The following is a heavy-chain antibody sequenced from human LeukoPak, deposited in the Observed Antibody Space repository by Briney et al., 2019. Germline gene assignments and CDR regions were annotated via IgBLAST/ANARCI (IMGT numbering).Heavy chain of an antibody. J-gene: IGHJ4*02. CDR3: AKGVYYFGSGSYLDY. V-gene: IGHV3-30*02. CDR1: GFTFSSYG. CDR2: IRYDGSNK. D-gene: IGHD3-10*01. Sequence: GGSLRLSCAASGFTFSSYGMHWVRQAPGKGLEWVAFIRYDGSNKYYADSVKGRFTISRDNSKNTLYLQMNSLRAEGTAVYYCAKGVYYFGSGSYLDYWGQGTLVTVSS.